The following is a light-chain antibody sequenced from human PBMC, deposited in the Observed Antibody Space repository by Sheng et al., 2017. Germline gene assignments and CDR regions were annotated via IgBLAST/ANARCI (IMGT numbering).Light chain of an antibody. CDR3: QQSYSTLLT. V-gene: IGKV1-39*01. J-gene: IGKJ4*01. CDR2: AAS. CDR1: QSISSY. Sequence: QMTQSPSSLSASVGDRVTITCRASQSISSYLNWYQQKPGKAPKLLIYAASSLQSGVPSRFSGSGSGTDFTLTISSLQPEDFATYYCQQSYSTLLTFGGGTKVEIK.